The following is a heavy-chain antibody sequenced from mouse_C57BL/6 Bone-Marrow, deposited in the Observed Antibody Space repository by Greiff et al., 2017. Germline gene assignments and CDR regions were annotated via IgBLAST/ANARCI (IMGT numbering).Heavy chain of an antibody. J-gene: IGHJ3*01. CDR1: GYTFTDYE. D-gene: IGHD1-1*01. V-gene: IGHV1-15*01. CDR3: ARSSNYGSSYQFAY. Sequence: QVQLQQSGAELVRPGASVTLSCKASGYTFTDYEMHWVKQTPVHGLEWIGAIDPETGGTAYNQKFKGKAILTADKSSSTAYMELRSLTSEDSAVYYCARSSNYGSSYQFAYWGQGTLVTVSA. CDR2: IDPETGGT.